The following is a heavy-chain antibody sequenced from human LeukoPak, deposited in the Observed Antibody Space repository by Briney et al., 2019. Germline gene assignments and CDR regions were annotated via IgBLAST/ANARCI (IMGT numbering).Heavy chain of an antibody. CDR1: GGSISSYY. Sequence: PSETLSLTCTVSGGSISSYYWSWIRQPPGKGLEWIGYIYYSGSTNYNPSLKSRVTISVDTSKNQFSLKLSSVTAADTAVYYCVREVVINVFDYWGQGTLVTVSS. CDR2: IYYSGST. J-gene: IGHJ4*02. V-gene: IGHV4-59*01. D-gene: IGHD3-22*01. CDR3: VREVVINVFDY.